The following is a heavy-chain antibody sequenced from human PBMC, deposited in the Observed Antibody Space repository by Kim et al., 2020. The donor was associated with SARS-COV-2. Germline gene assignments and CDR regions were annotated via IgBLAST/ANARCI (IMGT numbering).Heavy chain of an antibody. CDR2: IYIGGTT. V-gene: IGHV3-53*01. Sequence: GGSLRLSCAASGFTVSSNYMSWVRQAPGKGLEWVSVIYIGGTTYYADSVKGRFTISRDNSKNTLYLQMNSLRAEDTAVYYCARDRDSSSWYGYWGQGTLVAVSS. D-gene: IGHD6-13*01. J-gene: IGHJ4*02. CDR3: ARDRDSSSWYGY. CDR1: GFTVSSNY.